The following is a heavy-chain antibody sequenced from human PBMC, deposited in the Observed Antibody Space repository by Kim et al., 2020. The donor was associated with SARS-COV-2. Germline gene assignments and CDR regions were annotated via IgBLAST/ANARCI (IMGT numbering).Heavy chain of an antibody. CDR2: INQEGSAI. CDR3: GRLISRSPDVDP. CDR1: GFTFSTYW. Sequence: GGSLRLSCEGSGFTFSTYWMTWVRQAPGKGLEWVANINQEGSAISYAYSVKGRVTVSRDNAKTSLFLQMDSLRGEDTAVYYCGRLISRSPDVDPWGQGTLVTGS. V-gene: IGHV3-7*03. D-gene: IGHD3-16*01. J-gene: IGHJ5*02.